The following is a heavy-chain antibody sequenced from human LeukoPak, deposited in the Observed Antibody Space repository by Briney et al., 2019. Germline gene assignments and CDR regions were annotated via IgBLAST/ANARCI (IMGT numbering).Heavy chain of an antibody. V-gene: IGHV3-49*04. Sequence: GGSLRLSCTGSGFTFGAHSMAWVRQAPGKGPEWVGFIRGKAYGGATGYTASVKGRFTISRDDSKSIVYLQMNSLRTEDTAVYYCICLTDPFDYWGQGSLVTVSS. CDR2: IRGKAYGGAT. CDR3: ICLTDPFDY. CDR1: GFTFGAHS. J-gene: IGHJ4*02.